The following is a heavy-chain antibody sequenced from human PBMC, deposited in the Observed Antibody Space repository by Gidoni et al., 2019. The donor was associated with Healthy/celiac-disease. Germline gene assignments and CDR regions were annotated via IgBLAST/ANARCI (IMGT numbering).Heavy chain of an antibody. V-gene: IGHV4-39*07. D-gene: IGHD3-10*01. CDR1: GGSISSSSYY. J-gene: IGHJ4*02. CDR2: IYYGGST. CDR3: ARDFNRVGSSGRKYFDY. Sequence: QLQLQESGPGLVKPPATLSLTCTVSGGSISSSSYYWGWIRQPPGKGLEWIGNIYYGGSTYYNPSLKSRVTISVDTSKNQFSLRLSSVTAADTAVYYCARDFNRVGSSGRKYFDYWGQGTLVTVSS.